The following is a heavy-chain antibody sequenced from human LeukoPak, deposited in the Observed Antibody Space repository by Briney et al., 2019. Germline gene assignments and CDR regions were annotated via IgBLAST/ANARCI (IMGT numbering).Heavy chain of an antibody. Sequence: SETLSLTCTVSGGSISSTSYYWGWIRQPPGKWLEWLGSIHYGGSTYFNPSLKSRVTISVDTSKNQFSLKLSSVTAADTAVYYCASDTSTVVRFDYWGQGSLVTVPS. CDR1: GGSISSTSYY. CDR3: ASDTSTVVRFDY. CDR2: IHYGGST. J-gene: IGHJ4*02. V-gene: IGHV4-39*01. D-gene: IGHD4-23*01.